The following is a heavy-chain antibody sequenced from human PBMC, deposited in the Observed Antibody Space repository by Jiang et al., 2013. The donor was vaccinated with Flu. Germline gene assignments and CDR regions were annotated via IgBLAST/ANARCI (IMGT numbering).Heavy chain of an antibody. V-gene: IGHV3-21*01. D-gene: IGHD6-19*01. J-gene: IGHJ4*02. CDR1: GFTFSSYS. CDR3: ARVWGLIAVAGDLDY. CDR2: ISSSSSYI. Sequence: QLLESGGGLVQPGGSLRLSCAASGFTFSSYSMNWVRQAPGKGLEWVSSISSSSSYIYYADSVKGRFTISRDNAKNSLYLQMNSLRAEDTAVYYCARVWGLIAVAGDLDYWGQGTLVTVSS.